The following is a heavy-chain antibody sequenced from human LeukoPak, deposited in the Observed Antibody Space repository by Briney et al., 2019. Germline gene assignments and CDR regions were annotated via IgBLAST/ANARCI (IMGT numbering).Heavy chain of an antibody. CDR1: GGSFSGYY. CDR2: INHSGST. CDR3: ARGPAVADYYYYYYMDV. Sequence: SETLSLTCAVYGGSFSGYYWSWIRQPPGKGLEWIGEINHSGSTNYNPSLKSRVTISLDTSKNQFSLKLSSVTAADTAVYYCARGPAVADYYYYYYMDVWGKGTTVTVSS. V-gene: IGHV4-34*01. D-gene: IGHD6-19*01. J-gene: IGHJ6*03.